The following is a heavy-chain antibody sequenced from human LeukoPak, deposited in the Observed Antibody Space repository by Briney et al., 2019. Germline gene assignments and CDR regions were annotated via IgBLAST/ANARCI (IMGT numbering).Heavy chain of an antibody. V-gene: IGHV1-46*01. CDR1: GYTFTSYY. CDR2: INPSGGST. Sequence: RGASVKVSCKASGYTFTSYYMHWVRQAPGQGLEWMGIINPSGGSTSYAQKFQGRVTMTRDTSTSTVYMELSSLRSEDTAVYYCATVQSSGYYYDSSGISGAFDIWGQGTMVTVSS. CDR3: ATVQSSGYYYDSSGISGAFDI. D-gene: IGHD3-22*01. J-gene: IGHJ3*02.